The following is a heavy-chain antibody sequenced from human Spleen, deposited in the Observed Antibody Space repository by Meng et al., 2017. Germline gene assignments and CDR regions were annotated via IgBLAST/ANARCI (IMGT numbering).Heavy chain of an antibody. CDR3: ARGPTTMAHDFDY. V-gene: IGHV4-34*01. J-gene: IGHJ4*02. CDR2: INHSGST. D-gene: IGHD4-11*01. Sequence: WAPGLLRPSSTRSLTCFVSGGSFSDYYWSWIRQPPGKGLEWIGEINHSGSTNYNPSLESRATISVDTSQNNLSLKLSSVTAADSAVYYCARGPTTMAHDFDYWGQGTLVTVSS. CDR1: GGSFSDYY.